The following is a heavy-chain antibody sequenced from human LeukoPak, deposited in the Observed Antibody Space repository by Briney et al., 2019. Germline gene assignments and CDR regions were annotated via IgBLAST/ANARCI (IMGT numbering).Heavy chain of an antibody. CDR2: IDPNSGGT. J-gene: IGHJ4*02. Sequence: EASVKVSCKASGYTFTGNYMHWVRQAPGQGLEWMGWIDPNSGGTNYAQKFQGRVTMTRDTSISATYMELSRLTSDDTAVYYCARDSTPIDYWGQGTLVTVSS. CDR1: GYTFTGNY. D-gene: IGHD2/OR15-2a*01. CDR3: ARDSTPIDY. V-gene: IGHV1-2*02.